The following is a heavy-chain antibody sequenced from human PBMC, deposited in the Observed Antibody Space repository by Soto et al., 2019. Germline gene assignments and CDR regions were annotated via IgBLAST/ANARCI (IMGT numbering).Heavy chain of an antibody. V-gene: IGHV3-53*01. CDR1: GFTVSSNY. J-gene: IGHJ4*01. D-gene: IGHD3-3*01. CDR3: AKGVWSGFGVYFDY. Sequence: PGGSLSLSCAASGFTVSSNYMSWVRQAPGKGLEWVSVIYSGGSTYYADSVKGRFTISRDNSKNTLYLQMNYLRAEDTAIYYCAKGVWSGFGVYFDYWGHGTLVTVSS. CDR2: IYSGGST.